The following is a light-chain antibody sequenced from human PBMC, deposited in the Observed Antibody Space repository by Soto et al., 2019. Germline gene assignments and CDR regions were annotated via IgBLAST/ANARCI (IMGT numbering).Light chain of an antibody. CDR2: GAS. CDR3: QQYGSSVRT. V-gene: IGKV3-20*01. CDR1: QSGSSSS. J-gene: IGKJ1*01. Sequence: EIVLTQSPDTLSLSPGERATLSCRASQSGSSSSLAWYHQKPGQAPRPLIYGASSRATGIPDRFSGSGSGTDFILTMSRLEPEDFAVYHCQQYGSSVRTFGQGTKVEIK.